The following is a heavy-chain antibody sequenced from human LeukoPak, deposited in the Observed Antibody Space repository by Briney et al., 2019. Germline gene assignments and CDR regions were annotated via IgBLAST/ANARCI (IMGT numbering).Heavy chain of an antibody. CDR3: AREHYDFWSGYYGY. D-gene: IGHD3-3*01. Sequence: PGGSLRLSCAASGFTFSSYWMSWVRQAPGKGLEWVANIKQDGSEKYYVDSVKGRFTISRDNAKNSLYLQMNSLRAEDTAVNYCAREHYDFWSGYYGYWGQGTLVTVSS. V-gene: IGHV3-7*01. J-gene: IGHJ4*02. CDR1: GFTFSSYW. CDR2: IKQDGSEK.